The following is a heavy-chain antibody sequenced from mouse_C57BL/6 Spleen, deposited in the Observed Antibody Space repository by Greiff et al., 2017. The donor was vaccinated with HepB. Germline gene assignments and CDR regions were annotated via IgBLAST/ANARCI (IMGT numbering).Heavy chain of an antibody. CDR1: GYTFTSYW. J-gene: IGHJ4*01. Sequence: QVQPQQPGAELVKPGASVKLSCKASGYTFTSYWMQWVKQRPGQGLEWIGEIDPSDSYTNYNQKFKGKATLTVDTSSSTAYMQLSSLTSEDSAVYYCARGLGHYYAMDYWGQGTSVTVSS. V-gene: IGHV1-50*01. D-gene: IGHD4-1*01. CDR3: ARGLGHYYAMDY. CDR2: IDPSDSYT.